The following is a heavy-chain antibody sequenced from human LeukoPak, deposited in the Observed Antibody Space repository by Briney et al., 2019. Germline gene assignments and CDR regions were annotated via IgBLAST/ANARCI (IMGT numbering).Heavy chain of an antibody. CDR1: GGSISSSSYY. V-gene: IGHV4-39*07. J-gene: IGHJ4*02. D-gene: IGHD3-16*02. CDR2: IYYSGST. CDR3: ARDPHMPQNDYVWGSYRYIGGYFDY. Sequence: SETLSLTSTVSGGSISSSSYYWGWIRQPPGKGLEWIGSIYYSGSTYYNPSLKSRVTISVDTSKNQFSLKLSSVTAADTAVYYCARDPHMPQNDYVWGSYRYIGGYFDYWGQGTLVTVSS.